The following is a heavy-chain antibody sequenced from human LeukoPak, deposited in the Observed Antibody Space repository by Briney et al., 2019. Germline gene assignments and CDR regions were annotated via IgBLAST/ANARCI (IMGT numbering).Heavy chain of an antibody. CDR3: AAGGDFELN. CDR1: GFTFSSYG. Sequence: SGGSLRLSCAASGFTFSSYGMHWVRQAPDKGLEWVAFTRYDGSNKYYADSVKGLFTISRDNSKNTLYLQMNSLRAEDTAVYYCAAGGDFELNWGQGTLVTVSS. V-gene: IGHV3-30*02. D-gene: IGHD2-21*01. CDR2: TRYDGSNK. J-gene: IGHJ4*02.